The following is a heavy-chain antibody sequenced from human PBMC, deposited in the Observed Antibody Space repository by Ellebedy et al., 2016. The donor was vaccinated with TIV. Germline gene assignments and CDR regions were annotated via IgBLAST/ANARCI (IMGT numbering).Heavy chain of an antibody. V-gene: IGHV4-34*01. CDR3: ARRELHQVGDY. D-gene: IGHD1-26*01. J-gene: IGHJ4*02. CDR1: GGSFSGYY. Sequence: MPSETLSLTCAVYGGSFSGYYWSWIRQPPGKGLEWIGYINYSGSTYYNPSLKRRVTISVDTSKNQFSLKLSSVTAADTVVYYCARRELHQVGDYWGQGTLVTVSS. CDR2: INYSGST.